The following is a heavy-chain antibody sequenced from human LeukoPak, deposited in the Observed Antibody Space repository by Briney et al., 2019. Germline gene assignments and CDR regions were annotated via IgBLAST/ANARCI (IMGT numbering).Heavy chain of an antibody. CDR1: GVTFSGDS. CDR3: ARADSSSWYVYYFDY. Sequence: GTLRLSCAPSGVTFSGDSTRWVPAAPRKGLVCVSRINSDGRSTSYADSVKGRFTISRDNDKNTLYQQMNSLRAEDTAVYYCARADSSSWYVYYFDYWGQGTLVTVSP. J-gene: IGHJ4*02. CDR2: INSDGRST. V-gene: IGHV3-74*01. D-gene: IGHD6-13*01.